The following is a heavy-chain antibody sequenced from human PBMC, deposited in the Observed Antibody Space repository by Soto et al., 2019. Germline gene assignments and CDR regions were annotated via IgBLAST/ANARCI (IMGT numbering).Heavy chain of an antibody. CDR2: ISGSGGST. CDR3: AQLRTGAAGGRASGY. J-gene: IGHJ4*02. V-gene: IGHV3-23*01. CDR1: GFTFSSYA. Sequence: EVQLLESGGGLVQPGGSLTLSCPTSGFTFSSYAMSWVRQAPGKGLEWVATISGSGGSTYYTDSVKGRFTISRDNSKNILYLQMNRLRVEDTALYYCAQLRTGAAGGRASGYWGQGTLVAVSS. D-gene: IGHD7-27*01.